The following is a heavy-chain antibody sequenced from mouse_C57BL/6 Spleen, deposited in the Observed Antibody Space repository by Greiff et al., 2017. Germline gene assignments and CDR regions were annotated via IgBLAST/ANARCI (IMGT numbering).Heavy chain of an antibody. Sequence: QVQLQQPGAELVKPVASVKLSCKASGYTFTSYWMHWVKQRPGQGLEWIGMIHPNSGSTNYNEKFKSKATLTVDKSSSTAYMQLSSLTSEDSAVYYCARDDYHAWFAYWGQGTLVTVSA. D-gene: IGHD2-4*01. CDR2: IHPNSGST. CDR1: GYTFTSYW. J-gene: IGHJ3*01. CDR3: ARDDYHAWFAY. V-gene: IGHV1-64*01.